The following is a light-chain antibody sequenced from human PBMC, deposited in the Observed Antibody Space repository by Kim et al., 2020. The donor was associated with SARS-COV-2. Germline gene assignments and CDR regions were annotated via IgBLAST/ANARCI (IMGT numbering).Light chain of an antibody. CDR1: QSVSNSY. Sequence: PGERATLSCRASQSVSNSYVAWYKQRPGQAPRLLIYGASNRATGIPDRFSGGGSGTDFTLTISRLEPEDFAVYHCQQYGDSPYTFGQGTKL. V-gene: IGKV3-20*01. J-gene: IGKJ2*01. CDR2: GAS. CDR3: QQYGDSPYT.